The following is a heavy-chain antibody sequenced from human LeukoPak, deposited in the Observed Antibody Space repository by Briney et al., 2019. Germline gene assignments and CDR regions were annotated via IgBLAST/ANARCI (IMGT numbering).Heavy chain of an antibody. CDR3: ARGISSGYYYLMPGFDY. D-gene: IGHD3-22*01. CDR1: GGSISSYY. Sequence: SETLSLTCTVSGGSISSYYWSWIRQPPGKGLEWIGYIYYSGSTNYNPSLKSRVTISADTSKNQFSLKLSPVTAADTAVYYCARGISSGYYYLMPGFDYWGQGTLVTVSS. V-gene: IGHV4-59*01. J-gene: IGHJ4*02. CDR2: IYYSGST.